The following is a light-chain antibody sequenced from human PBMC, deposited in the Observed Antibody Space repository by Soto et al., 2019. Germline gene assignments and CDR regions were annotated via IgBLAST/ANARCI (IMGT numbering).Light chain of an antibody. CDR2: EIN. Sequence: QSVLTQPASVSGSPGQSITISCTGSSSDVGTYTLVSWYQQHPGKAPKVILYEINKRPSGVSNRFSGSKSGNTASLTISGLQAEDEAEYYCCSYADTRTFGVLGTGTKVTVL. CDR3: CSYADTRTFGV. V-gene: IGLV2-23*02. CDR1: SSDVGTYTL. J-gene: IGLJ1*01.